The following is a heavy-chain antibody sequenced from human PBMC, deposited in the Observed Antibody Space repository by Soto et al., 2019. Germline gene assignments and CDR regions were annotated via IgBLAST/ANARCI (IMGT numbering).Heavy chain of an antibody. CDR2: IIPIFGTA. CDR1: GYTFTSYY. Sequence: SVKVSCKASGYTFTSYYMHWVRQAPGQGLEWMGGIIPIFGTANYAQKFQGRVTITADESTSTAYMELSSLRSEDTAVYYCARAAAIDAFDIWGQGAMVTVSS. V-gene: IGHV1-69*13. J-gene: IGHJ3*02. CDR3: ARAAAIDAFDI.